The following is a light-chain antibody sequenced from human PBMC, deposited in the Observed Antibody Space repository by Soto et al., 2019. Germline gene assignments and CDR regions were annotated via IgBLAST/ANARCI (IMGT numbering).Light chain of an antibody. Sequence: AIQLTQSPSSLCASVGDRVAFTCRASQDISNALAWYQLKPGKAPKLLIYDASFLEGGVPSRFSGSGSGTHFRLTITSLQPEDFATYYCQQFNNYPLTFGGGTKVDIK. CDR2: DAS. J-gene: IGKJ4*01. CDR3: QQFNNYPLT. CDR1: QDISNA. V-gene: IGKV1D-13*01.